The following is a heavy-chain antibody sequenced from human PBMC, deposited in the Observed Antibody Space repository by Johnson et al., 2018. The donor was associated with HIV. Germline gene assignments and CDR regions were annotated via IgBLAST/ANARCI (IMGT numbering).Heavy chain of an antibody. J-gene: IGHJ3*02. CDR1: GFTFSSYA. Sequence: VQLVESGGGLVQPGGSLRLSCAASGFTFSSYAMSWVRQSPGKGLEWVSAISGSGGSTSYADSVKGRFNISRYNSKNPLYLQMNSLRAEDTAVYYCAKMGTGRSKIQFLEWLPIPHAFDIWGQGTMVTVSS. D-gene: IGHD3-3*01. V-gene: IGHV3-23*04. CDR2: ISGSGGST. CDR3: AKMGTGRSKIQFLEWLPIPHAFDI.